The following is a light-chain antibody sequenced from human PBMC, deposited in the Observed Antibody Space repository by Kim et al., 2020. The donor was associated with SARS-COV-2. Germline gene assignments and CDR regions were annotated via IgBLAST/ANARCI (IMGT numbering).Light chain of an antibody. J-gene: IGLJ2*01. CDR3: QAWDSSRVV. Sequence: SYELTQPPSVSVSPGQTASITCFGDKLGDKYACWYQQKPGQSPVLVIYQDSKRPSGIPERFSGSNSGNTATLTISGTQAMDEADYYCQAWDSSRVVFGEG. CDR2: QDS. CDR1: KLGDKY. V-gene: IGLV3-1*01.